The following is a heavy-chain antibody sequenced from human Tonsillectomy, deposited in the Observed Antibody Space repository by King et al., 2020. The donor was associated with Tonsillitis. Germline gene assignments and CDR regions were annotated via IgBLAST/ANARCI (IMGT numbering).Heavy chain of an antibody. Sequence: QLVQSGAEVKKPGASVKVSCKASGYTFTDYGVSWVRQAPGQGLEWMGWISTYNGNTNYAQKLQGRVTMTTDTSTSTAYMELRRMRSDDTAVYYCGRIYCGGDCYSGPWDYWGQGTLVTVSS. CDR1: GYTFTDYG. V-gene: IGHV1-18*01. J-gene: IGHJ4*02. CDR3: GRIYCGGDCYSGPWDY. D-gene: IGHD2-21*02. CDR2: ISTYNGNT.